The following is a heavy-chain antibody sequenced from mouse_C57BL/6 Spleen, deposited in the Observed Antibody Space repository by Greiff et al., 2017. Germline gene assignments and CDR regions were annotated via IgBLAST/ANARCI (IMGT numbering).Heavy chain of an antibody. V-gene: IGHV1-53*01. CDR3: ARPDYYGHFDY. J-gene: IGHJ2*01. CDR2: INPSNGGT. D-gene: IGHD1-1*01. CDR1: GYTFTSYW. Sequence: QVQLQQPGAELVKPGASVKLSCKASGYTFTSYWMHWVKQRPGQGLEWIGNINPSNGGTNYNEKFKSKATLSGDKSSSPAYMQLSSLTSADSAVYYCARPDYYGHFDYWGQGTTLTVSS.